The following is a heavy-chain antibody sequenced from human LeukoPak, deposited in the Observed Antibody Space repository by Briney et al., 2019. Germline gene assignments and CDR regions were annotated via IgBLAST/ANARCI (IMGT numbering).Heavy chain of an antibody. Sequence: GGSLRLSCAASGFTFSSYWMSWVRQAPGKGLEWVANIKQDGSEKYYVDSVKGRFTISRDNAKNSLYLQMNSLRAEDTAVYHCARGRLRGPFWFDPWGQGTLVTVSS. D-gene: IGHD3-16*01. CDR3: ARGRLRGPFWFDP. CDR2: IKQDGSEK. V-gene: IGHV3-7*01. CDR1: GFTFSSYW. J-gene: IGHJ5*02.